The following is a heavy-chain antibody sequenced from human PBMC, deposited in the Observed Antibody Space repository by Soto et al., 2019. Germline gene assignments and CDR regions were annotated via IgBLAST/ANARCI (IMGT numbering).Heavy chain of an antibody. CDR3: AIRPLYSPATMKLYYYGMDV. Sequence: ASVKVSCKASGYTXTSYYMHWVRQAPGQGLEWMGIINPSGGSTSYAQKFQGRVTMTRDTSTSTVYMELNSLRAEDTAVYYCAIRPLYSPATMKLYYYGMDVWGQGTTVTVSS. CDR1: GYTXTSYY. V-gene: IGHV1-46*01. J-gene: IGHJ6*02. CDR2: INPSGGST. D-gene: IGHD5-12*01.